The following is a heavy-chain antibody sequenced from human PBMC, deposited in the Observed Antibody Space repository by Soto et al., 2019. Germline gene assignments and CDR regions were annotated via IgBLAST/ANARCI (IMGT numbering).Heavy chain of an antibody. J-gene: IGHJ4*02. V-gene: IGHV4-39*01. Sequence: SETLSLTCTVSGGSISSSSYYWGWIRQPPGKGLEWIGSIYYSGSTYYNPSLKSRVTISVDTSKNQFSLKLSSVTAADTAVYYCARQSEGSGSYYLYYFDYWGQGTLVTVSS. CDR2: IYYSGST. CDR3: ARQSEGSGSYYLYYFDY. CDR1: GGSISSSSYY. D-gene: IGHD3-10*01.